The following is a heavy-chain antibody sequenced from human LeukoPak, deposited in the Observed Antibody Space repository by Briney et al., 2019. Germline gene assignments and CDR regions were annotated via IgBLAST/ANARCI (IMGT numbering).Heavy chain of an antibody. CDR3: GKTTTGYSSGRYPGWPVDY. Sequence: GGSLRLSCAASGFTFNSYAMYWVCQAPGKGLEWVSGIFGSGGSAHYADSVKGRFTISRDNSKNTVYLQMDSLRVEDTAVYYCGKTTTGYSSGRYPGWPVDYWGQGTLVTVSS. D-gene: IGHD6-19*01. J-gene: IGHJ4*02. CDR1: GFTFNSYA. V-gene: IGHV3-23*01. CDR2: IFGSGGSA.